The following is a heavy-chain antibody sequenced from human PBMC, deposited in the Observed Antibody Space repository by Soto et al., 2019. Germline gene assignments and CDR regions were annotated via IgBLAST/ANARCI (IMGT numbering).Heavy chain of an antibody. D-gene: IGHD2-15*01. CDR1: GGSVSSGNYY. CDR3: ASALYCSGGSCSFDP. Sequence: PSETLSLTCTVSGGSVSSGNYYWSWIRQPPGKGLEWIGFIYYTGSTSYNPSLKSRVTMSTDTSKNQFSLKLTSVTAADTAVYYCASALYCSGGSCSFDPWGQGTLVTVSS. CDR2: IYYTGST. J-gene: IGHJ5*02. V-gene: IGHV4-61*01.